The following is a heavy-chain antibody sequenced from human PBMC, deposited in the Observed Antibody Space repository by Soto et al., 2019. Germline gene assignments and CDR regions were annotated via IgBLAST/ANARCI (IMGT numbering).Heavy chain of an antibody. Sequence: QITLKESGPTLMKPTQTLTLTCTFSGFSLSTSGVGVGWIRQPPGKALAWLAIIYWDDDKRYSSSLKNRLTITKDTSKNQVVRTMTSLDPVDTGTYYGAHAYFDMLTGYYNGFDYWGQGTLVTVSS. J-gene: IGHJ4*02. CDR3: AHAYFDMLTGYYNGFDY. D-gene: IGHD3-9*01. CDR2: IYWDDDK. V-gene: IGHV2-5*02. CDR1: GFSLSTSGVG.